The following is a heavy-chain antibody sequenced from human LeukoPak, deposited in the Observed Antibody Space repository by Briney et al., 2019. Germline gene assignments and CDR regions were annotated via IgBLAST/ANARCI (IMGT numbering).Heavy chain of an antibody. D-gene: IGHD1-26*01. CDR1: GFTFSSYA. V-gene: IGHV3-30-3*01. CDR3: ARVHSKAVSLVGATAP. J-gene: IGHJ5*02. Sequence: GGSLRLSCAASGFTFSSYAMHWVRQAPGKGLEWVAVISYDGSNKYYADSVKGRFTISRDNSKNTLYLQMNSLRAEDTAVYYCARVHSKAVSLVGATAPWGQGTLVTVSS. CDR2: ISYDGSNK.